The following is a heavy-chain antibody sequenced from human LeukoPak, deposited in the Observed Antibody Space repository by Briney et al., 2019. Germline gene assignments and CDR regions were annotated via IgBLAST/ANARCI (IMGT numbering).Heavy chain of an antibody. J-gene: IGHJ3*02. V-gene: IGHV3-30*04. CDR1: GFTFSSYA. CDR2: ISYDGSNK. D-gene: IGHD6-13*01. Sequence: GRSLRLSCVASGFTFSSYAMHWVRQAPGKGLEWVAVISYDGSNKYYADSVKGRFTISRDNAKNTLYLQMNSLRAEDTAVYYCARDGVAAAANGAFDIWGQGTMVTVSS. CDR3: ARDGVAAAANGAFDI.